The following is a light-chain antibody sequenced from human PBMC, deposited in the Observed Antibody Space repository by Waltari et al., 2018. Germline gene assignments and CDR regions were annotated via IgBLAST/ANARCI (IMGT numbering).Light chain of an antibody. V-gene: IGLV2-14*01. CDR3: SSYTSSSTGV. CDR2: EVS. J-gene: IGLJ3*02. Sequence: QSALTQPASVSGSPGQSITISCTGTSSDVGGYNYVSWYQQHPGKAPKLMIYEVSNRPSGVATRFSGSKSGNTASRTISGLQAEDEADYYCSSYTSSSTGVFGGGTKLTVL. CDR1: SSDVGGYNY.